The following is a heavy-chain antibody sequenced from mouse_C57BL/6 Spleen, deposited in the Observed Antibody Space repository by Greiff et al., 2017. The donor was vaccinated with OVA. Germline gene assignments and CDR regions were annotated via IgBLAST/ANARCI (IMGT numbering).Heavy chain of an antibody. Sequence: QVQLKQSGAELARPGASVKMSCKASGYTFTSYTMHWVKQRPGQGLEWIGYINPSSGYTKYNQKFKDKATLTADKSSSTAYMQLSSLTSEDSAVYYGARSDDGYSPCYFDGWGKGTTLTVSS. V-gene: IGHV1-4*01. J-gene: IGHJ2*01. CDR2: INPSSGYT. CDR1: GYTFTSYT. D-gene: IGHD2-3*01. CDR3: ARSDDGYSPCYFDG.